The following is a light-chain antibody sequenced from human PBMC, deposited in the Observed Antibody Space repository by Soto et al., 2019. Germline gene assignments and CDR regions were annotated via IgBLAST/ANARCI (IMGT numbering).Light chain of an antibody. CDR1: QSISSW. CDR2: KAS. J-gene: IGKJ2*01. V-gene: IGKV1-5*03. Sequence: DIQMTQSPSTLFASVGDIVTITCRASQSISSWLAWYQQKPGKAPKLLIYKASSLETGVPSRFSGSGSGTEFTLTISSLQPDDFATYYCLQYSPYSFGQGTKLEIK. CDR3: LQYSPYS.